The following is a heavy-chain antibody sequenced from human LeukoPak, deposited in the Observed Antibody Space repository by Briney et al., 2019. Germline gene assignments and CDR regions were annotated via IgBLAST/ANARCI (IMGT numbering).Heavy chain of an antibody. CDR2: INDSGST. CDR1: GESLSAYY. D-gene: IGHD4-17*01. CDR3: AKGFQTYGELSFDV. J-gene: IGHJ4*02. V-gene: IGHV4-34*01. Sequence: SETLSLTCAVYGESLSAYYWSWIRQPPGKGLEWIGEINDSGSTNYNPSLKSRVTISVDTSKNQFSLKLSSVTAADTAVYYCAKGFQTYGELSFDVWGQGTLVAVSS.